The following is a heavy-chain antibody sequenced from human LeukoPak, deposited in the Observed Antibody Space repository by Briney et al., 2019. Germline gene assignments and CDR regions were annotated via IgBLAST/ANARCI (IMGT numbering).Heavy chain of an antibody. V-gene: IGHV4-59*01. Sequence: SETLSLTCTVSGGSISSYYWSWIRLPPGKGLEWIGYIYYSGSTNYNPSLKSRVTISVDTSKNQFSLKLSSVTAADTAVYYCARGPDSSGYYYVPAPHWFDPWGQGTLVTVSS. D-gene: IGHD3-22*01. J-gene: IGHJ5*02. CDR2: IYYSGST. CDR3: ARGPDSSGYYYVPAPHWFDP. CDR1: GGSISSYY.